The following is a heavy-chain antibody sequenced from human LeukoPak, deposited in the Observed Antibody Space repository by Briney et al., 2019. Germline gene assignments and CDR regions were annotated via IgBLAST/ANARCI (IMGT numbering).Heavy chain of an antibody. CDR3: ARAQESRRYFDY. D-gene: IGHD3-10*01. CDR1: GYTFTSYG. Sequence: ASVKVSCKASGYTFTSYGISWVRQAPGQGLEWMGWISAYNGNTNYAQKLQGRVTMTTDTSTSTVYMELRSLRSDGTAVYYCARAQESRRYFDYWGQGTLVTVSS. CDR2: ISAYNGNT. V-gene: IGHV1-18*01. J-gene: IGHJ4*02.